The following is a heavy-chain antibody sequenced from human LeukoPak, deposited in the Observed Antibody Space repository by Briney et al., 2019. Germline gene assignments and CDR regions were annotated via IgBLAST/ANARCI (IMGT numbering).Heavy chain of an antibody. CDR1: GFTFSNYG. CDR2: ISGRDYS. CDR3: AKSRNFYYYFMEV. Sequence: GGSLRLSCAASGFTFSNYGLSWVRQAPGKGLEWVSGISGRDYSDHADSVKGRFTISRDNSKNTLYLQMNSLRAEDTALYYCAKSRNFYYYFMEVSGRGTKVTISS. J-gene: IGHJ6*03. V-gene: IGHV3-23*01.